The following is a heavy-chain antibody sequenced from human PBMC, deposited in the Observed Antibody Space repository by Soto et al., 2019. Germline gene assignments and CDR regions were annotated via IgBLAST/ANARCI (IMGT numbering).Heavy chain of an antibody. CDR2: ISGSGDTT. D-gene: IGHD2-15*01. J-gene: IGHJ6*04. CDR1: GLSFSSYA. V-gene: IGHV3-23*01. CDR3: AKVYGSGARPYYYGMDV. Sequence: PGGSLRLSCGASGLSFSSYAITWVRQAPGKGLEWVSVISGSGDTTYYADSVKGRFTLSRDNSKNTLYLQMNSLRAEDTAVYYCAKVYGSGARPYYYGMDVWGKGPTVTVSS.